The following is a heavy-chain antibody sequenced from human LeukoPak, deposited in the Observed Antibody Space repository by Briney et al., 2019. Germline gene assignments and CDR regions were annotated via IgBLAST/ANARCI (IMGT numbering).Heavy chain of an antibody. CDR1: GGSISSYY. J-gene: IGHJ4*02. CDR2: IHTSGST. CDR3: ARDNQYDFWSGYSLDY. Sequence: PSETLSLTCTVSGGSISSYYWSWIRQPAGKGLELIGRIHTSGSTKYNPSLKSRVTMSVDTSKKQFSLKLSSVTAADTAVYYCARDNQYDFWSGYSLDYWGQGTLVTVSS. D-gene: IGHD3-3*01. V-gene: IGHV4-4*07.